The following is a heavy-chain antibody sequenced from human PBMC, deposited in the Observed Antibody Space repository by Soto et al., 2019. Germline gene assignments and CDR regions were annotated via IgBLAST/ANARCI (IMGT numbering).Heavy chain of an antibody. CDR3: ARDGAKVNLSAFDH. Sequence: RTLSLTCAISGDSVSTNSGAWNWIRQSPSRGLEWLGRTYYRSKWFIDYAVSVKGRITINPDTSKNQFSLQLSSVTPEDTAVYYCARDGAKVNLSAFDHGGQGILVTVSS. D-gene: IGHD2-15*01. J-gene: IGHJ5*02. CDR1: GDSVSTNSGA. V-gene: IGHV6-1*01. CDR2: TYYRSKWFI.